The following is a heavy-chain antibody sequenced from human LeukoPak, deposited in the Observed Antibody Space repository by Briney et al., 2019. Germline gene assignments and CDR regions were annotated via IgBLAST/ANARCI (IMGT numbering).Heavy chain of an antibody. CDR1: GYTFTNYG. CDR2: INPNSGGT. CDR3: ARAGVYGGNSD. V-gene: IGHV1-2*02. Sequence: ASVKVSCKASGYTFTNYGITWVRQAPGQGLEWMGWINPNSGGTNYAQKFQGRVTMTRDTSISTAYMELSRLRSDDTAVYYCARAGVYGGNSDWGQGTLVTVSS. D-gene: IGHD4-23*01. J-gene: IGHJ4*02.